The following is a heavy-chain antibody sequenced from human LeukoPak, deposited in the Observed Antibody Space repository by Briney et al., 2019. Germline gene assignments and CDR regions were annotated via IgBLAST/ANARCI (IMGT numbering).Heavy chain of an antibody. CDR3: VRDLGGRSGH. D-gene: IGHD1-26*01. J-gene: IGHJ4*02. V-gene: IGHV3-74*01. CDR1: GFTFNSNW. Sequence: GGSLRLSCAASGFTFNSNWMHWVRHAPGKGLVWVSRINEDGSTTNYADSVKGRSTIFRDNAKNTLYLQMNSLRAEDTAVYYCVRDLGGRSGHWGQGTLVTVSS. CDR2: INEDGSTT.